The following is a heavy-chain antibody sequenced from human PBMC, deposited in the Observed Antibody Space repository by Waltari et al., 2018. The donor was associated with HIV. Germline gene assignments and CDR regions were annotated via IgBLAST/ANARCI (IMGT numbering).Heavy chain of an antibody. D-gene: IGHD6-6*01. CDR2: ISQSGDT. V-gene: IGHV4-4*02. J-gene: IGHJ6*03. CDR1: GVSISSTNW. Sequence: QVQVQESGPGLVKHSGTLSLTCAVSGVSISSTNWWSWVRQPPGKGLEWIGEISQSGDTNYNPSLKSRVAISVDKSKPQFSLMLSSVTAADTAVYYCARVAARTSYYFYYMDVWGRGTTVTVSS. CDR3: ARVAARTSYYFYYMDV.